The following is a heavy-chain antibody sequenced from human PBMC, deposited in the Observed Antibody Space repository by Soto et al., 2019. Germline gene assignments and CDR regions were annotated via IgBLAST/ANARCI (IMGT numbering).Heavy chain of an antibody. J-gene: IGHJ4*02. D-gene: IGHD6-19*01. CDR1: SDSISSYY. V-gene: IGHV4-59*08. CDR2: TDYSGNT. Sequence: QVQLQESGPGLVRPSETLSLTCTVSSDSISSYYWIWIRQSPGKGLEWIGYTDYSGNTNYNPSINSRVTTSGDTSKNQFSLRLSSVTAADTAVYYCARAVGDPLYYLDYWGQGTLVTVSS. CDR3: ARAVGDPLYYLDY.